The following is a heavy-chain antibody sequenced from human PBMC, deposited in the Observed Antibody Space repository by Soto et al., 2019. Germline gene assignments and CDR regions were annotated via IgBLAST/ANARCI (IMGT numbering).Heavy chain of an antibody. Sequence: GASVKVSCKASGYTFTGYYMHWVRQAPGQGLEWMGWINPNSGGTNYAQKFQGWVTMTRDTSISTAYMELSRLRSDDTAVYYCAREAAAGTGHDAFDICGQGTMVTVSS. CDR1: GYTFTGYY. CDR2: INPNSGGT. J-gene: IGHJ3*02. CDR3: AREAAAGTGHDAFDI. V-gene: IGHV1-2*04. D-gene: IGHD6-13*01.